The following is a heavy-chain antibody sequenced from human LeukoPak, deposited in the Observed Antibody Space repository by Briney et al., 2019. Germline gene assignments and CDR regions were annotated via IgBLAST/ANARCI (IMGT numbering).Heavy chain of an antibody. D-gene: IGHD5-12*01. CDR3: ARGSYSGYDSHYYYYYMDV. CDR2: MNPNSGNT. V-gene: IGHV1-8*01. Sequence: ASVKVSCKASGYTFTSYDINWVRQATGQGLEWMGWMNPNSGNTGYAQEFQGRVTMTRNTSISTAYMELSSLRSEDTAVYYCARGSYSGYDSHYYYYYMDVWGKGTTVTISS. CDR1: GYTFTSYD. J-gene: IGHJ6*03.